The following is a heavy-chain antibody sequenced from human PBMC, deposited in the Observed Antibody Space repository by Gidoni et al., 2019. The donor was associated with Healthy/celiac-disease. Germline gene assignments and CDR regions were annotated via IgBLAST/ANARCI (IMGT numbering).Heavy chain of an antibody. J-gene: IGHJ4*02. CDR3: ARHIVVVTATGGFDY. V-gene: IGHV3-66*04. CDR2: IYSGGGT. Sequence: EVQLVESGGGLVNPGGSLCLSRPASGFTVSSNYMSWVRQAPGKGLEWVSVIYSGGGTYDADSVKGRFTISRDNSKNTLYLQMNSLRAEDTAVYYCARHIVVVTATGGFDYWGQGTLVTVSS. CDR1: GFTVSSNY. D-gene: IGHD2-21*02.